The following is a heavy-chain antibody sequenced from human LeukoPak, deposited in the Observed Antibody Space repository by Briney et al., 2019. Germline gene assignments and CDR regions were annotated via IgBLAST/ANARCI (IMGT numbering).Heavy chain of an antibody. CDR3: ARGTMIAPPRYYYYMDV. J-gene: IGHJ6*03. V-gene: IGHV1-8*01. CDR2: MNPNSGNT. CDR1: GYTFTSYD. D-gene: IGHD3-22*01. Sequence: GASVKVSCKASGYTFTSYDINWVRQATGQGLEWMGWMNPNSGNTGYVQKFQGRVTMTRNTSISTAYMELSSLRSEDTAVYYCARGTMIAPPRYYYYMDVWGKGTTVTVSS.